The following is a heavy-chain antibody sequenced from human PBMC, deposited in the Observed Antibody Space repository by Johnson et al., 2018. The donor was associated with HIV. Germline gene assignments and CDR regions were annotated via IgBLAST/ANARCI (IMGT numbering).Heavy chain of an antibody. Sequence: VQLVESGGGLVQPGGSLRLSCAASGFTFSSNYMSWVRQAPGKGLEWVSVIYSGGSTYYADSVKGRFTISRDNSKNTLYLQMNSLRAEDTAVYYCARYSSSSRDTFDIWGQGTMVTVSS. V-gene: IGHV3-66*01. J-gene: IGHJ3*02. CDR1: GFTFSSNY. CDR2: IYSGGST. D-gene: IGHD6-13*01. CDR3: ARYSSSSRDTFDI.